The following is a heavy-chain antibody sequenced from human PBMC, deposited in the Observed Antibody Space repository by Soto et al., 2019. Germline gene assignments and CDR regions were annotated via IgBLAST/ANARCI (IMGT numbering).Heavy chain of an antibody. CDR3: ASVSDYGDYARASWFDP. J-gene: IGHJ5*02. CDR2: ITSSSSYI. Sequence: EVQLVESGGGLVKPGGSLRLSCAASGFTFSSYSMNWVRQAPGKGLEWVSSITSSSSYIYYADSVKGRFTISRDNAKNSLYLQMNSLRAEDTAVYYCASVSDYGDYARASWFDPWGQGTLVTVSS. D-gene: IGHD4-17*01. CDR1: GFTFSSYS. V-gene: IGHV3-21*01.